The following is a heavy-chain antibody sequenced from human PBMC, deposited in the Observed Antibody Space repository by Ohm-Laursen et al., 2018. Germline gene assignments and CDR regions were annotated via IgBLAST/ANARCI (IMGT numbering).Heavy chain of an antibody. J-gene: IGHJ4*02. V-gene: IGHV3-48*03. CDR2: ISSSGSTI. Sequence: SLRLSCAASGFTFSSYEMNWVRQAPGKGLEWVSYISSSGSTIYYADSVKGRFTISRDNSKNTVYLQMNSLRSEDTAMYYCARGQPIDFWGQGTLVTVSS. CDR3: ARGQPIDF. CDR1: GFTFSSYE.